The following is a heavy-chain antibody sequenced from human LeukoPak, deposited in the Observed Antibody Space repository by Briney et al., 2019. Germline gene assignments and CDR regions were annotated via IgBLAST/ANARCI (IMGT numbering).Heavy chain of an antibody. V-gene: IGHV4-4*02. D-gene: IGHD5-18*01. CDR2: IYHDGKT. J-gene: IGHJ4*02. CDR3: ARDLGTALVTGDY. CDR1: GGSISTCNW. Sequence: SETLSLTCAVSGGSISTCNWWSWVRQPPGKGLEWIGEIYHDGKTNYNPSLKSRVTISVDTSKNQFSLKLISVTAADTAVYYCARDLGTALVTGDYWGQGTLVTVSS.